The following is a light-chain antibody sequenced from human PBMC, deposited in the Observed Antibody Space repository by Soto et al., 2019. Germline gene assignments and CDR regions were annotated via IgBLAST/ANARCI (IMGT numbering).Light chain of an antibody. CDR1: QSVSSY. CDR2: DAS. Sequence: ILLTQSPATLFLSPWERATLSCMASQSVSSYLAWYQQKPGQAPRLLIYDASNRATGIPARFSGSGSGTDFTLTISSLEPEDFAVYYCQQRSNWPVTFGQGTRLEIK. J-gene: IGKJ5*01. CDR3: QQRSNWPVT. V-gene: IGKV3-11*01.